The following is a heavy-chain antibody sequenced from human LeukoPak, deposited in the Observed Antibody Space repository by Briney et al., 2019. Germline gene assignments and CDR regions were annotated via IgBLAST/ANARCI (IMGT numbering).Heavy chain of an antibody. CDR3: ARGGVAGTFDY. CDR2: INGDGGST. J-gene: IGHJ4*02. V-gene: IGHV3-74*01. CDR1: GFTFSNYW. D-gene: IGHD6-19*01. Sequence: GGSLRLSCAASGFTFSNYWMLWIRQAPGKGLVWVSRINGDGGSTAYADSVKGRFTISRDNAKNALYLQMNSLRADDTAVYYCARGGVAGTFDYWGQGTLVTVSS.